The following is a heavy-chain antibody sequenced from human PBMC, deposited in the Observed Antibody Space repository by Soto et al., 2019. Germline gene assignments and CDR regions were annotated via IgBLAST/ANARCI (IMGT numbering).Heavy chain of an antibody. CDR3: ARVRANDYEIDY. Sequence: EVELVESGGGLVQPGGSLRLSCAASGFMFGNYWMTWVRHAPGKGLEWVANIKRDGSEEYYVDSVRGRFTISRDNADNSLFLHMNSLRPDDTAVYYCARVRANDYEIDYWGQGALVTVSS. D-gene: IGHD4-17*01. CDR2: IKRDGSEE. CDR1: GFMFGNYW. V-gene: IGHV3-7*03. J-gene: IGHJ4*02.